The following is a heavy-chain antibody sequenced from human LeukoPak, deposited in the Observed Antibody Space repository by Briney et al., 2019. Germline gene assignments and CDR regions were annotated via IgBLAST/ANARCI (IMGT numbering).Heavy chain of an antibody. V-gene: IGHV3-7*01. CDR1: GFTFSSYW. CDR2: IKQDGSEK. D-gene: IGHD6-19*01. CDR3: ARDIGYSSGRDAFDI. Sequence: PGGSLRLSCAASGFTFSSYWMSWVRQAPGKGLEWVANIKQDGSEKYYVDSVKGRFTISRDNAKNSLYLQMNSLRAEDTAVYYCARDIGYSSGRDAFDIWGQGTMVTVSS. J-gene: IGHJ3*02.